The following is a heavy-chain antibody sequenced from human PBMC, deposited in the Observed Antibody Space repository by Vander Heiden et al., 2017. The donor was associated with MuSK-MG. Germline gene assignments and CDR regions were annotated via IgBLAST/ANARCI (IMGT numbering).Heavy chain of an antibody. D-gene: IGHD1-26*01. CDR1: GATFTSYA. J-gene: IGHJ5*02. V-gene: IGHV1-69*01. CDR3: ARRGDSGSYDWFDP. Sequence: QVQLVQSGAEVKKPGSSVKVSCQASGATFTSYAISWVRQAPGQGLEWMGGIIPIFGTANYAQKFQGRVTITADESTSTAYMELSSLRSEDTAVYYCARRGDSGSYDWFDPWGQGTLVTVSS. CDR2: IIPIFGTA.